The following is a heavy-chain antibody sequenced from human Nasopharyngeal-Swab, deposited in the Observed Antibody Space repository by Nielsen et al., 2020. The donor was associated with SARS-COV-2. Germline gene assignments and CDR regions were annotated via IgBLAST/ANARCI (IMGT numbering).Heavy chain of an antibody. CDR1: GFTFDDYA. Sequence: SLKISCAASGFTFDDYAMHWVRQAPGKGLEWVSGISWNSGSIGYADSVKGRFTISRDNAKNSLYLQMNSLSAEDTALYYCAKIGGSGWYVDAFDIWGQGTMVTVSS. CDR3: AKIGGSGWYVDAFDI. CDR2: ISWNSGSI. D-gene: IGHD6-19*01. J-gene: IGHJ3*02. V-gene: IGHV3-9*01.